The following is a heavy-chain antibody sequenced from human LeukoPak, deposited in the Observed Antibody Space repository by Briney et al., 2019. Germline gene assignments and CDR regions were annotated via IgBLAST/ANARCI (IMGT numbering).Heavy chain of an antibody. Sequence: ASVKVSCKASGYTHTSYGISWVRQAPGQGLEWMGWISAYNGNTNYAQKLQGRVTMTTDTSTSTAYMELRSLRSDDTAVYYCARGGLSGDYDILTGYQYWGQGTLVTVSS. V-gene: IGHV1-18*04. CDR3: ARGGLSGDYDILTGYQY. CDR1: GYTHTSYG. D-gene: IGHD3-9*01. CDR2: ISAYNGNT. J-gene: IGHJ4*02.